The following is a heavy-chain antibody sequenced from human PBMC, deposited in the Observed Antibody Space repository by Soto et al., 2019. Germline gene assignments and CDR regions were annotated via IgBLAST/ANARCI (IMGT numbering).Heavy chain of an antibody. Sequence: QVRLVQSGPEVKKPGASVKVSCKASGYTFTTFGMSWVRQAPGQGLERVGWISANNGNTKYSQKFQGRVSLTTETSASTAYMQLRSLRSDDTAVYYCARSAPCDIYAITPLEFWGQGTLVTVSS. CDR1: GYTFTTFG. CDR3: ARSAPCDIYAITPLEF. V-gene: IGHV1-18*01. D-gene: IGHD3-3*01. CDR2: ISANNGNT. J-gene: IGHJ4*02.